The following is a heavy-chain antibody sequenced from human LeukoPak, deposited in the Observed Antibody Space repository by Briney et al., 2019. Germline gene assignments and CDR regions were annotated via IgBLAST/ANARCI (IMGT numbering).Heavy chain of an antibody. D-gene: IGHD6-19*01. V-gene: IGHV3-43*02. J-gene: IGHJ4*02. CDR1: GITFGDYA. Sequence: GGSLRLSCAASGITFGDYAMHWVRQAPGKGLEWVSFISGDGGTTYYPDSVKGRFTISRDNTRNSLYLQMNSLRTEDIALYYCAKDRGASCWGAFNCRCRGTLVTVSS. CDR2: ISGDGGTT. CDR3: AKDRGASCWGAFNC.